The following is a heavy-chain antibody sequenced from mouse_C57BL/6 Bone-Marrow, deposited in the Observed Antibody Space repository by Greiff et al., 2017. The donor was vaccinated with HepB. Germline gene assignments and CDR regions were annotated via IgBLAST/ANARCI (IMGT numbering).Heavy chain of an antibody. CDR2: INSDGGST. D-gene: IGHD3-1*01. CDR3: AVASSEVWFAY. CDR1: EYEFPSHD. Sequence: EVKLVESGGGLVQPGESLKLSCESNEYEFPSHDMSWVRKTPEKRLELVAAINSDGGSTYYPDTMDRRFIISRDNTKKTLYLQMSSLRSEDTALYYCAVASSEVWFAYWGQGTLVTVSA. V-gene: IGHV5-2*01. J-gene: IGHJ3*01.